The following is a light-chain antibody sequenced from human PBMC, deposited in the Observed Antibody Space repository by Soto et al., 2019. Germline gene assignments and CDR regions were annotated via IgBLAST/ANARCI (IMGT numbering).Light chain of an antibody. Sequence: QSSLTQPASVSGSPGQSITISCTGRSSDVGGYNYVSWYQQHPGKAPKLMIYDVSIRLSGVSNRFSGSKSGNTASLTISGLQAEDEADYYCSSYTSSIPKVVFGGGNKRTV. J-gene: IGLJ2*01. CDR1: SSDVGGYNY. V-gene: IGLV2-14*01. CDR2: DVS. CDR3: SSYTSSIPKVV.